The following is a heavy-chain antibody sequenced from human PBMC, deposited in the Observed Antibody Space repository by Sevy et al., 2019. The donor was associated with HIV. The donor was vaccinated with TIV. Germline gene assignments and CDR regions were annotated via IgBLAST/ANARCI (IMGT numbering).Heavy chain of an antibody. V-gene: IGHV3-30*18. CDR3: AKDFTGFYGMDV. Sequence: GGSLRLSCPVSGLSLSNYGMHWVRQAPGKGLEWVAVISYDGSSKYYADSVKGRFTISRDKSKNTLYLQMNILRAEDTAVYYCAKDFTGFYGMDVWGQGTTVTVSS. D-gene: IGHD3-9*01. CDR2: ISYDGSSK. J-gene: IGHJ6*02. CDR1: GLSLSNYG.